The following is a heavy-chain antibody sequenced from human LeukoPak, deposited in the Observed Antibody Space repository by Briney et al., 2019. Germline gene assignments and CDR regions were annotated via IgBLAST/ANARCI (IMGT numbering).Heavy chain of an antibody. D-gene: IGHD6-13*01. V-gene: IGHV7-4-1*02. CDR1: GYTFTSYA. CDR2: INTNTGNP. CDR3: AREYSSSWPGLNWFDP. Sequence: ASVKVSCKASGYTFTSYAMNWVRQAPGQGLEWMGWINTNTGNPTYAQGFTGRFVFSLDTSVSTAYLQISSLKAEDTAVFYCAREYSSSWPGLNWFDPWGQGTLVTVSS. J-gene: IGHJ5*02.